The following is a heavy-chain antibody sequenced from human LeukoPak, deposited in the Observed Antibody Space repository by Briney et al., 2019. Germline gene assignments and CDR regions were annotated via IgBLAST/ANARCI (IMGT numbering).Heavy chain of an antibody. V-gene: IGHV3-23*01. Sequence: GGSLRLSCAVSGITLSNYGMSWVRQAPGKGLEWVAGISDSGGRTNYADSVKGRFTISRDNSKNTLYLQMNSLRAEDTAVYYCASHYYDYWGQGTLVTVSS. J-gene: IGHJ4*02. CDR3: ASHYYDY. CDR1: GITLSNYG. CDR2: ISDSGGRT.